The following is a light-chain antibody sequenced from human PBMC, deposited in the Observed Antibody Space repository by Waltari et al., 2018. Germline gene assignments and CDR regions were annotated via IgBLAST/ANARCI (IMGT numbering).Light chain of an antibody. CDR3: QQYQNWPQT. CDR1: QSISSN. CDR2: GAS. J-gene: IGKJ2*01. V-gene: IGKV3-15*01. Sequence: EIVMTQSPATLFVSPGERATLPCRASQSISSNLAWYQQNPGQAPRLLMYGASTRATAIPARFSGSGSGTEFALTISSLQSEDSAVYYCQQYQNWPQTFGQGTKLQIK.